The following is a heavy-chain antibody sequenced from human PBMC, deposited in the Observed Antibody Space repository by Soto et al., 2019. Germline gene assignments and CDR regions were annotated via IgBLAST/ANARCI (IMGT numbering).Heavy chain of an antibody. V-gene: IGHV4-34*01. CDR3: ARAQDDYGDYDY. D-gene: IGHD4-17*01. CDR1: GGSFSGCY. Sequence: SGTLSLTCAVYGGSFSGCYWTWIRQPPGTGLEWIGEINHSGSTNYNPSLKSRVTISVDTSKNQFSLKLTSVTAADTAVYYCARAQDDYGDYDYWGQGTLVTVSS. CDR2: INHSGST. J-gene: IGHJ4*02.